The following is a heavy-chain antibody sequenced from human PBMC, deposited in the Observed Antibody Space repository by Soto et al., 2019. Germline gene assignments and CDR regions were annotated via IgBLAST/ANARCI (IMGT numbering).Heavy chain of an antibody. D-gene: IGHD2-8*01. CDR2: ISAYNGNT. V-gene: IGHV1-18*01. Sequence: ASVKVSCTASGYTFTSYGLSWVRKVPGQGLEWIGWISAYNGNTNYAQKSQGWVTMTTDTSISTASMELTRLTSHDPAIYYCARGDSTDCSNGVCSFCFIHDMYVWGQETTVTVS. CDR3: ARGDSTDCSNGVCSFCFIHDMYV. J-gene: IGHJ6*02. CDR1: GYTFTSYG.